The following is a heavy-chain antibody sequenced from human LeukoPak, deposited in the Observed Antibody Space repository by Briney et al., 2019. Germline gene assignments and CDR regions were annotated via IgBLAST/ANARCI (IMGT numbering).Heavy chain of an antibody. Sequence: GGSLRLSCAASGFTFSSYGMHWVRQAPGKGLEGVEFIRYDGSNKYYADSVKGRFTISRDNSKNTLYLQMNSLRAEDTAVYYCAKDPPRSRDSSGYYAHFDYWGQGTLVTVSS. CDR1: GFTFSSYG. CDR3: AKDPPRSRDSSGYYAHFDY. J-gene: IGHJ4*02. CDR2: IRYDGSNK. V-gene: IGHV3-30*02. D-gene: IGHD3-22*01.